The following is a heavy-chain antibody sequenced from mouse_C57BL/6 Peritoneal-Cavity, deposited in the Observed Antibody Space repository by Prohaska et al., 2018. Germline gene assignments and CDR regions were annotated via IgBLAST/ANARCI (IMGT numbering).Heavy chain of an antibody. CDR3: MRYGNYWYFDV. Sequence: VQPGGSRGLSCEGSGFTFSVFCTSWVRQTPGKTLEWIGDINSDGSAINYAPSIKDRFTIFRDNDKSTLYLQMSNVRSEDTATYFCMRYGNYWYFDVWGTGTTVTVSS. V-gene: IGHV11-2*01. D-gene: IGHD2-1*01. J-gene: IGHJ1*03. CDR2: INSDGSAI. CDR1: GFTFSVFC.